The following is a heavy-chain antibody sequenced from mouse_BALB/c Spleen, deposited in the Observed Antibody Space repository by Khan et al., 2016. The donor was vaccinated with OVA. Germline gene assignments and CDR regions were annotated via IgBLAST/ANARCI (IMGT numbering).Heavy chain of an antibody. CDR3: AREEALYYFDY. Sequence: QVQLKESGAELVRPGTSVKLSCKTSGYILTTYWIHWVKQRSGQGLEWIARIYPGTDNAYYNEKLKDRATLTADKSSSTAYMQLSSLKSEDSAVYFGAREEALYYFDYWGQGTTLTVSA. CDR1: GYILTTYW. D-gene: IGHD3-2*02. J-gene: IGHJ2*01. CDR2: IYPGTDNA. V-gene: IGHV1-76*01.